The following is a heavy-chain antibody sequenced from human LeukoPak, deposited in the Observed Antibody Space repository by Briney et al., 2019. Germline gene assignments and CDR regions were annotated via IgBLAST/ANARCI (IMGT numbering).Heavy chain of an antibody. CDR2: IYPGDSDT. V-gene: IGHV5-51*01. Sequence: GESLKISCKGSGYSFTSYWIGWVRQMPGKGLEWMGIIYPGDSDTRYSPSFQGQVTISADKSISAAYLQWSSLKASDTAMYYCARQASAGSYCSGGSCYSGWFDPWGQGTLVTVSS. CDR1: GYSFTSYW. J-gene: IGHJ5*02. CDR3: ARQASAGSYCSGGSCYSGWFDP. D-gene: IGHD2-15*01.